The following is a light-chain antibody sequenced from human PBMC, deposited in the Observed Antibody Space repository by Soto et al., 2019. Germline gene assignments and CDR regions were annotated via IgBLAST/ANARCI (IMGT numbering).Light chain of an antibody. Sequence: QSPATLSLAPEERATLSGKTSQSVSSYLAWYQQKPGQAPRLLIYDASNRATGIPARFSGSGPGPDFPLTISSLEPEDFAAYYCQQRRNWPPIRFAQGTRLEIK. J-gene: IGKJ5*01. CDR2: DAS. CDR1: QSVSSY. CDR3: QQRRNWPPIR. V-gene: IGKV3-11*01.